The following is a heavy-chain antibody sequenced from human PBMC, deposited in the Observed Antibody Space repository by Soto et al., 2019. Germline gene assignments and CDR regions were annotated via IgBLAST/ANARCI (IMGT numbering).Heavy chain of an antibody. CDR3: ARGVTGYSSSWFVGWFDP. J-gene: IGHJ5*02. Sequence: QVQLVQSGAEVKKPGSSVKVSCKASGGTFSSYTISWVRQAPGQGLEWMGRIIPILGIANYAQKFQGRVTITAEKSSSTAYMELSSLRSEDTAVYYCARGVTGYSSSWFVGWFDPWGQGTLVTVSS. CDR1: GGTFSSYT. D-gene: IGHD6-13*01. V-gene: IGHV1-69*02. CDR2: IIPILGIA.